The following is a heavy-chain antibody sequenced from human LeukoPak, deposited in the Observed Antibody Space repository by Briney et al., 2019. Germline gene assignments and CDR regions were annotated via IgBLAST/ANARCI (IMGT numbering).Heavy chain of an antibody. CDR1: GFTFDDYA. Sequence: GGSLRLSCAASGFTFDDYAMHWVRQAPGKGLEWVSLISGDGGSTYYADSVKGRFTISRDNSKNSLYLQMNGLRTEDTALYYCAKERNYDFWSGYRGMDVWGQGTTVTVSS. D-gene: IGHD3-3*01. CDR3: AKERNYDFWSGYRGMDV. CDR2: ISGDGGST. J-gene: IGHJ6*02. V-gene: IGHV3-43*02.